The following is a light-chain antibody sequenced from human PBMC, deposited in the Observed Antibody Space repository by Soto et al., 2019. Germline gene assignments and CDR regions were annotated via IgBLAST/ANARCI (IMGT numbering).Light chain of an antibody. CDR1: QGIGSN. V-gene: IGKV3-15*01. CDR2: DAS. Sequence: EIVMTQSPATLSVSPGERATLSCRASQGIGSNLAWYQQKPGQTPKLLIYDASTRATGVPARFSGGGSGTEFTLTISSLQSEDFAVYYCQQRSNWPPLTFGGGTKVDIK. CDR3: QQRSNWPPLT. J-gene: IGKJ4*01.